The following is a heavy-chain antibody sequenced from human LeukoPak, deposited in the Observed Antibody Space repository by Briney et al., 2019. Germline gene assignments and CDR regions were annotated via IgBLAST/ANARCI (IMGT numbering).Heavy chain of an antibody. CDR2: ISSSSSTI. D-gene: IGHD3-10*01. V-gene: IGHV3-48*01. CDR1: GFTYSSYA. CDR3: ARESWFGELNY. Sequence: GGSLRLSCAASGFTYSSYAMSWVRQAPGKGLEWVSYISSSSSTIYYADSVKGRFTISRDNSKNTLYLQMNSLRAEDTAVYYCARESWFGELNYWGQGTLVTVSS. J-gene: IGHJ4*02.